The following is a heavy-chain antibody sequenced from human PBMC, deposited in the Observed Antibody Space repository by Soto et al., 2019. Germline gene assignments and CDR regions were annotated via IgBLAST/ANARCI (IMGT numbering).Heavy chain of an antibody. V-gene: IGHV4-61*01. CDR3: ARVVSYCDNGNCYFPYYFDL. J-gene: IGHJ2*01. CDR2: IYHSGTS. Sequence: QVQLQESGPGLLKPSETLSLTCTVSGGSISGGNYYWSWIRQPPGKGLEWIGYIYHSGTSKYSPSLESRVAISVDSSKNQFSLRLTSVMAADTAVYSCARVVSYCDNGNCYFPYYFDLWGRGTLVTVSS. CDR1: GGSISGGNYY. D-gene: IGHD2-8*01.